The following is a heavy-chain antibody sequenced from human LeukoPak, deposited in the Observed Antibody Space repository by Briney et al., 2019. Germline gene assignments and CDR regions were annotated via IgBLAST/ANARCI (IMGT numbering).Heavy chain of an antibody. CDR3: ARDFLAAGDY. D-gene: IGHD6-13*01. CDR1: GFTFSSYW. Sequence: PGGSLRLSCAASGFTFSSYWMSWVRQAPGKGLEWVANIKQDGSEKYYVDSVKGRFTIFRDDAKKSLYLQMTSLRVEDTSVYYCARDFLAAGDYWGQGTLVTVSS. J-gene: IGHJ4*02. CDR2: IKQDGSEK. V-gene: IGHV3-7*01.